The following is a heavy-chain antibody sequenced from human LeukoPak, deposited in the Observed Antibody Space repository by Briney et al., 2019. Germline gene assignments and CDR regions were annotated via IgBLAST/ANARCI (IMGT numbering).Heavy chain of an antibody. V-gene: IGHV3-7*01. Sequence: PGGSLRLSCAASGFTFSSYWMSWVRQAPGKGLEWVANIKQDGSEKYYVDSVKGRFTISIDNAKNSVYLQMNSLRAEDTAIYYCARTPLWSRDFDYWGQGTLVTVSS. CDR2: IKQDGSEK. J-gene: IGHJ4*02. D-gene: IGHD2-8*02. CDR3: ARTPLWSRDFDY. CDR1: GFTFSSYW.